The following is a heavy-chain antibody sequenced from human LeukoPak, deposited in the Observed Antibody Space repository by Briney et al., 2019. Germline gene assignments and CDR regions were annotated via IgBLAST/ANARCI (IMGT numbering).Heavy chain of an antibody. CDR2: ISYSGTT. CDR3: ARDFSSSSTVYYYYYMDV. CDR1: GGSISSRPYY. D-gene: IGHD6-6*01. J-gene: IGHJ6*03. Sequence: SETLSLTCTVSGGSISSRPYYWGWVRQPPGKGLEWIGTISYSGTTYYSPSLKSRVTISLDTSKNQFSLKLSSVTAADTAICYCARDFSSSSTVYYYYYMDVWGKGTTVTVSS. V-gene: IGHV4-39*07.